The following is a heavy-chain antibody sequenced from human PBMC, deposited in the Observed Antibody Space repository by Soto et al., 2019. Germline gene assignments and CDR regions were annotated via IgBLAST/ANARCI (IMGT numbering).Heavy chain of an antibody. CDR1: GFTFSAYG. J-gene: IGHJ1*01. CDR3: ARPGTDCSGGSCYFVPEYFQH. CDR2: IWHDGSQK. D-gene: IGHD2-15*01. V-gene: IGHV3-33*01. Sequence: QVQLVESGGGVVQPGRSLRLSCSASGFTFSAYGMHWVRQAPGKGPEWVAIIWHDGSQKYYAESVKGRFIISRDNSKDTFYLQMNNLRVEDTAVYYCARPGTDCSGGSCYFVPEYFQHWGRGTLVSVSS.